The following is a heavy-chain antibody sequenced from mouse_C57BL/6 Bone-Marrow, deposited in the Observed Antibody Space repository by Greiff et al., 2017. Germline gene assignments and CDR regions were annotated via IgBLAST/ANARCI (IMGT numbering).Heavy chain of an antibody. V-gene: IGHV5-17*01. CDR1: GFTFSDYG. CDR3: ARGGYPHYYAMDY. CDR2: ISSGSSTT. Sequence: EVQVVQSGGGLVKPGASLKLSCAASGFTFSDYGMHWVLQAPEKGLEWVAYISSGSSTTYYADTVKGRFTITRDNAKNTLFLQMTSLRSEDTAMYYCARGGYPHYYAMDYWGQGTSVTVSA. J-gene: IGHJ4*01. D-gene: IGHD2-2*01.